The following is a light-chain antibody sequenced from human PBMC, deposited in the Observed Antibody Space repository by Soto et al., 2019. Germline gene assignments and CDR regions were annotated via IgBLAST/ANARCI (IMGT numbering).Light chain of an antibody. CDR3: QQYNNWPPNT. J-gene: IGKJ2*01. V-gene: IGKV3-15*01. CDR2: GAS. Sequence: EIVMTQSPATLSVSPGERATLSCRASQRVSSNLDWYQQKPGQAPRLLIYGASTRATGIPARFSGSGSGTEFTLTISSLQSEDFAVYYCQQYNNWPPNTFGQGTKLEIK. CDR1: QRVSSN.